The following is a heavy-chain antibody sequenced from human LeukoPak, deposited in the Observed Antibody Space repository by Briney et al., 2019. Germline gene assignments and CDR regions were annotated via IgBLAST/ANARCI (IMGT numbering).Heavy chain of an antibody. D-gene: IGHD6-13*01. CDR3: ARGGYSSSWDDAFDI. CDR2: MNPNSGNT. V-gene: IGHV1-8*03. J-gene: IGHJ3*02. Sequence: ASVKVSCKASGYTFTSYDINWLRQATGQGLEWMGWMNPNSGNTGYAQKFQGRVTITRNTSISTAYMELSSLRSEDTAVYYCARGGYSSSWDDAFDIWGQGTMVTVSS. CDR1: GYTFTSYD.